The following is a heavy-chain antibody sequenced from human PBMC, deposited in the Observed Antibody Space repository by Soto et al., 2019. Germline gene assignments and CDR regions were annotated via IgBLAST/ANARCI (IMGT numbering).Heavy chain of an antibody. CDR1: GGTFSSYA. D-gene: IGHD3-22*01. Sequence: ASVKVSFKASGGTFSSYAISWVRQAPGQGLEWMGGIIPIFGTANYAQKFQGRVTITADESTSTAYMELSSLRSEDTAVYYCARDLYYDSIKVFDYWGQGTLVTVSS. CDR2: IIPIFGTA. CDR3: ARDLYYDSIKVFDY. V-gene: IGHV1-69*13. J-gene: IGHJ4*02.